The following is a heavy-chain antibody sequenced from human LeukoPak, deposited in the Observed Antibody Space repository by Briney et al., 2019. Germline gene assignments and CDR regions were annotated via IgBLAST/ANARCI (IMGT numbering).Heavy chain of an antibody. Sequence: GASVKVSCKASGYTFSSNYIHWVRQAPGQGLERMGIINPSDGSANSAQKFQGRVTMTRDTSTSTLYMELSSLRSEDTAVYYCARDRGKVVIATYWYFDLWGRGTLVTVSS. CDR2: INPSDGSA. D-gene: IGHD3-22*01. V-gene: IGHV1-46*01. J-gene: IGHJ2*01. CDR1: GYTFSSNY. CDR3: ARDRGKVVIATYWYFDL.